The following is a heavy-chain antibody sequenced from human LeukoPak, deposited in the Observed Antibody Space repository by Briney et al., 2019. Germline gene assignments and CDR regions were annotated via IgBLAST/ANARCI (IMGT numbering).Heavy chain of an antibody. Sequence: SDTLSLICTVSGGSISSYYWSWTREPPGKGLEGIGHIYYSGSTNYNPSLKSRVTISVDTSKNQISLKLSSGTAADTAVYYCASSLPSQLLGLFDYWGQGTLVTVSS. V-gene: IGHV4-59*07. CDR1: GGSISSYY. CDR3: ASSLPSQLLGLFDY. J-gene: IGHJ4*02. D-gene: IGHD2-2*01. CDR2: IYYSGST.